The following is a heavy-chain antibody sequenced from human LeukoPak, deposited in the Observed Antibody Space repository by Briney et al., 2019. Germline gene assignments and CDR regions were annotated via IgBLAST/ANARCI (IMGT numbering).Heavy chain of an antibody. J-gene: IGHJ4*02. CDR3: AREFQTYYDYVWGSYRGGIFDY. V-gene: IGHV4-4*07. D-gene: IGHD3-16*02. CDR2: IYTSGST. Sequence: SETLSLTCTVSGGSISSYYWSWIRQPAGKGLEWIGRIYTSGSTNYNPSLKSRVTMSVDTSKNQFSLKLSSVTAADTAVYYCAREFQTYYDYVWGSYRGGIFDYWGQGTLVTVSS. CDR1: GGSISSYY.